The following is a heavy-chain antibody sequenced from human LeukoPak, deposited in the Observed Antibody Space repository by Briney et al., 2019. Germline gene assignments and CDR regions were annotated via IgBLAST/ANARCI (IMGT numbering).Heavy chain of an antibody. J-gene: IGHJ4*02. CDR1: GGSISSSSYF. CDR3: ARHADLPDYGDYLYYFDY. D-gene: IGHD4-17*01. CDR2: ISYSGST. Sequence: PSETLSLTCTVSGGSISSSSYFWGWIRQPPGKGLEWIGSISYSGSTYYNPSLKSRVTISVGTSKSQFSLKLSSVTAADTAVYYCARHADLPDYGDYLYYFDYWGQGTLVTVSS. V-gene: IGHV4-39*01.